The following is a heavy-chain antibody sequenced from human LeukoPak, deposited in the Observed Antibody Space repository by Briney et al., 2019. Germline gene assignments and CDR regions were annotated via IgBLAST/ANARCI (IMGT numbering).Heavy chain of an antibody. CDR3: AKDRSIGTYYTFDS. V-gene: IGHV3-23*01. J-gene: IGHJ5*01. CDR2: VRGSGAIA. CDR1: GFTFNNYA. D-gene: IGHD1-26*01. Sequence: PGGSLRLSCAASGFTFNNYAMSWVRQAPGKGLEWVSTVRGSGAIAYYTDSDKGRFTISRDNSKNTLYLQMSSLTAKDTAVYYCAKDRSIGTYYTFDSWGQGTLVTVSS.